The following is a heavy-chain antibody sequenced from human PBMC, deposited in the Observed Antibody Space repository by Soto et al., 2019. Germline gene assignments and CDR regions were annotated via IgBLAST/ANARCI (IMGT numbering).Heavy chain of an antibody. CDR3: ARDPAYQAQYGMDV. J-gene: IGHJ6*02. CDR1: GFTFSKYA. V-gene: IGHV3-30-3*01. D-gene: IGHD2-2*01. CDR2: TSYDGNKK. Sequence: QVQLVESGGGVVQPGRSLRLSCIGSGFTFSKYAIHWVREAPGKGLEWVAVTSYDGNKKDYADSVKGRFTISRDNSKNTLYLQMNSLITDDTAVYYCARDPAYQAQYGMDVWGQGTTVTVSS.